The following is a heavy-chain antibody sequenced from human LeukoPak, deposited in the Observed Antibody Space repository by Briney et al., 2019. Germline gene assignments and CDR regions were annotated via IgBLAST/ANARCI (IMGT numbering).Heavy chain of an antibody. Sequence: PSETLSLTCTVSGGSVSSGSYYWSWIRQPPGKGLEWIGHIYYSGSTNNNPSLKSRVTISIDTSKNQFSLKLSSVTAADGAVYYCARVRRNYYGMDVWGQGTTVTVSS. CDR2: IYYSGST. J-gene: IGHJ6*02. CDR3: ARVRRNYYGMDV. V-gene: IGHV4-61*01. CDR1: GGSVSSGSYY.